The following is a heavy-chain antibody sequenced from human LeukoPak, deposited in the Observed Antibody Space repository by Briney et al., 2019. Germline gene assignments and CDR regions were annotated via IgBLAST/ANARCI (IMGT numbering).Heavy chain of an antibody. CDR3: AMRSNHELIY. V-gene: IGHV4-4*02. J-gene: IGHJ4*02. D-gene: IGHD4-11*01. CDR2: IYHSGST. Sequence: PSETLSLTCAVSGGSIGSSNWWTWVRQPPGKGLEWIGEIYHSGSTNYNPSLKSRVTISVDKSKNQFSLKLTSVTAADTALYYCAMRSNHELIYWGQGTLVTVSS. CDR1: GGSIGSSNW.